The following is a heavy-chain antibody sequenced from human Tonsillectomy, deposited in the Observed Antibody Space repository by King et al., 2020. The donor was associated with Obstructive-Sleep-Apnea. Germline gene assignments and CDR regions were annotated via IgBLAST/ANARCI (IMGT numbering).Heavy chain of an antibody. D-gene: IGHD2-21*02. V-gene: IGHV1-2*02. CDR1: GYTFIGYY. J-gene: IGHJ4*02. Sequence: VQLVQSGAEVKKPETSVKISCRASGYTFIGYYMHWVRQAPGQGLEWMGWVNPNNGDTNYAQKFQGRVTMTRDTSINTAYMELSRLRSDDTAVYFCAALSFFQTAGGPNYWGQGTLVTVSS. CDR3: AALSFFQTAGGPNY. CDR2: VNPNNGDT.